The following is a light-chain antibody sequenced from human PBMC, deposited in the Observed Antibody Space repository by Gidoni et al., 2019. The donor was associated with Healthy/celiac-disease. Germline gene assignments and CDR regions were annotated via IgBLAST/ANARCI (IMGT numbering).Light chain of an antibody. CDR2: SAS. CDR3: QQSYSTLCT. V-gene: IGKV1-39*01. J-gene: IGKJ1*01. CDR1: PRISRY. Sequence: DIQMTQSPSSLSTSVGDRVTITCRASPRISRYLNWYQQKQGKAPKLLIYSASSLQSGVPSRFSGSGSGTDFTLTISSLQPEEFATYYCQQSYSTLCTFGQGTKVEIK.